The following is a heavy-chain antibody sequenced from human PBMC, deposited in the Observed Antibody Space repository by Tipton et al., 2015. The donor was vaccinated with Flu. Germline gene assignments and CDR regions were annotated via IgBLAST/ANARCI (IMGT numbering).Heavy chain of an antibody. D-gene: IGHD6-19*01. J-gene: IGHJ4*02. CDR3: AKVIPELVAGVDS. CDR2: VSGGGAIT. V-gene: IGHV3-23*01. CDR1: GFTFSDYY. Sequence: SLRLSCAASGFTFSDYYMSWIRLAPGKGLEWVSAVSGGGAITYFADSVKGRFSISRDNSKNILYLQMNSLRADDTAVYSCAKVIPELVAGVDSWGQGTLVTASS.